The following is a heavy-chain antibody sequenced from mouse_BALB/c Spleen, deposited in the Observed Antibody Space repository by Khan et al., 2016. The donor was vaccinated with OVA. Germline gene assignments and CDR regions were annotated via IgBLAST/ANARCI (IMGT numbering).Heavy chain of an antibody. J-gene: IGHJ2*01. CDR1: GYSITSDYA. CDR3: ARGGDYEYYFDY. CDR2: ISYSGST. V-gene: IGHV3-2*02. Sequence: EVQLQESGPGLVKPSQSLSLTCTVTGYSITSDYAWNWIRQFPENKLEWMGYISYSGSTSYNPSLKSRISITRDTSKNQFFLQLNSVTTEDTATYYCARGGDYEYYFDYWGQGTTLTVSS. D-gene: IGHD2-4*01.